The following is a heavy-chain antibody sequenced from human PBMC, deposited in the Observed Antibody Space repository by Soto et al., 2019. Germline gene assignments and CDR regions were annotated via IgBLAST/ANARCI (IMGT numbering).Heavy chain of an antibody. V-gene: IGHV4-4*02. CDR1: GGSISSSNW. Sequence: SETLSLTCAVSGGSISSSNWWSFFRQPPGKGLEWIGEIYHSGSTNYNPSLRSRVTISVDKSKNQFSLKLSSVTAADTAVYYCAADCSSTSCYNDYYGMDVWGQGTTVTVSS. CDR3: AADCSSTSCYNDYYGMDV. CDR2: IYHSGST. D-gene: IGHD2-2*02. J-gene: IGHJ6*02.